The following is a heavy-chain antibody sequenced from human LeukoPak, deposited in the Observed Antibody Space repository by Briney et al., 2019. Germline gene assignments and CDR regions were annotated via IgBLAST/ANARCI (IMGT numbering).Heavy chain of an antibody. D-gene: IGHD3-22*01. CDR1: GFTLSSYW. V-gene: IGHV3-74*01. CDR2: INTEGSST. J-gene: IGHJ4*02. Sequence: GGSLRLSCAASGFTLSSYWMHWVRQAPGKGLVWVSRINTEGSSTNYADSVKGRFTISRDNAKNTLYLQMNSLRAEDTAVYYCARDRTSGYHPTSWDYWGQGTLVTVSS. CDR3: ARDRTSGYHPTSWDY.